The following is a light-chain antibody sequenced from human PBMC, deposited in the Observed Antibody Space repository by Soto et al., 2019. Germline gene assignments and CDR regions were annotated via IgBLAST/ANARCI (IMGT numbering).Light chain of an antibody. Sequence: PGERATLSCRASQSVSSNYLAWYQQKPGQAPRLLIFGASIRDTGIPDRFSGRGSGTVFTLTISRLEPEDFAVYYCQQYGSSPGTFGPGTKVDIK. J-gene: IGKJ1*01. CDR1: QSVSSNY. V-gene: IGKV3-20*01. CDR3: QQYGSSPGT. CDR2: GAS.